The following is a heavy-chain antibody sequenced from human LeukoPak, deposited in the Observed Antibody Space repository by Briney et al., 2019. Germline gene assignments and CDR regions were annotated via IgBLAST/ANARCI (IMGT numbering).Heavy chain of an antibody. CDR1: GGSFSGYY. CDR3: ARDSYSYGYPVVPWFDP. CDR2: IYYSGST. V-gene: IGHV4-59*01. D-gene: IGHD5-18*01. J-gene: IGHJ5*02. Sequence: SETLSLTCAVYGGSFSGYYWSWIRQPPGKGLEWIGYIYYSGSTNYNPSLKSRVTISVDTSKNQFSLKLSSVTAADTAVYYCARDSYSYGYPVVPWFDPWGQGTLVTVSS.